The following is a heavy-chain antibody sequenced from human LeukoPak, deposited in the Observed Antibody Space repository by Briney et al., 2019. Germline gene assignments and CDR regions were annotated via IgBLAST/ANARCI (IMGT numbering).Heavy chain of an antibody. CDR2: IYYSGST. V-gene: IGHV4-39*02. CDR3: ARTVAGTSAAGGVIYFQH. D-gene: IGHD6-19*01. Sequence: SETLSLTCTVSGGSISISSYYWGWIRQPPGRGLEWIGSIYYSGSTYYNPSLKSRVIISVDTSKNLFSLKLSSVTAADTAVYYCARTVAGTSAAGGVIYFQHWGQGSQVTASS. J-gene: IGHJ1*01. CDR1: GGSISISSYY.